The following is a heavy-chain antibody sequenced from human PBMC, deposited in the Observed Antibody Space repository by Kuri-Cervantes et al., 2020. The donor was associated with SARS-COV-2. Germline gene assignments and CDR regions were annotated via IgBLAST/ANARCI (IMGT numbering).Heavy chain of an antibody. D-gene: IGHD3-22*01. CDR3: AREKYYYDSSGLGGGEDYYYGMDV. CDR1: GFTFSSYA. Sequence: GGSLRLSCAASGFTFSSYAMSWVRQAPGKGLEWVSAISGSGGSTYYADSVKGRFTISRDNAKNSLYLQMNSLRAEDTAVYYCAREKYYYDSSGLGGGEDYYYGMDVWGQGTTVTVSS. J-gene: IGHJ6*02. V-gene: IGHV3-23*01. CDR2: ISGSGGST.